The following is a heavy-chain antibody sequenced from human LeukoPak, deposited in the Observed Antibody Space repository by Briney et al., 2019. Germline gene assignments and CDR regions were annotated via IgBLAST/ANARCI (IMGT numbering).Heavy chain of an antibody. CDR3: ARDQLSSGWYLGAFDV. Sequence: GGSLRLSCAASGFTFSSYGLSWVRQAPGKGLEWVSGITGSGDSTFYADSVKGRFTISRDNAKNSLYLQMNSLRAEDTAVYYCARDQLSSGWYLGAFDVWGQGTMVTVSS. V-gene: IGHV3-23*01. D-gene: IGHD6-19*01. J-gene: IGHJ3*01. CDR2: ITGSGDST. CDR1: GFTFSSYG.